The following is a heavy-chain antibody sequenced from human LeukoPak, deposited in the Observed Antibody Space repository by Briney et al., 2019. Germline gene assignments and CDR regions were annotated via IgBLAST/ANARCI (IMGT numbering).Heavy chain of an antibody. D-gene: IGHD2-21*02. V-gene: IGHV1-18*01. CDR2: ISAYNGNT. J-gene: IGHJ4*02. Sequence: GASVKVSCKASGYTFTSYGISWVRQAPGQGLEWMGWISAYNGNTNYAQKLQGRVTMTTDTSTSTAYMELRSLRVEDTAVYYCAKDLSLDGGDTNGYFDYWGQGTLVTVSS. CDR3: AKDLSLDGGDTNGYFDY. CDR1: GYTFTSYG.